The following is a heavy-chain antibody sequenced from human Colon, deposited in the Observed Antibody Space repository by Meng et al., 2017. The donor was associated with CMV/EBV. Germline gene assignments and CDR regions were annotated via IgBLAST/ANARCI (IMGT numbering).Heavy chain of an antibody. CDR2: IIPILGIA. Sequence: SVKVSCKASGGTFSSYAISWVRQAPGQGLEWMGGIIPILGIANYAQKFQGRVTITADKSTSTAYMELSSLRSEDTAVYYCARSNLSIVVVPAAADDWGQGTLVTVSS. D-gene: IGHD2-2*01. J-gene: IGHJ4*02. CDR1: GGTFSSYA. CDR3: ARSNLSIVVVPAAADD. V-gene: IGHV1-69*10.